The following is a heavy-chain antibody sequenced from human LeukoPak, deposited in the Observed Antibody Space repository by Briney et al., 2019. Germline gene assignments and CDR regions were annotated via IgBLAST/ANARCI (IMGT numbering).Heavy chain of an antibody. CDR1: GFTFSSYS. J-gene: IGHJ5*02. CDR2: ISSSSYI. CDR3: ARDHPDLRFDP. Sequence: GGSLRLSCAASGFTFSSYSMNWVRQAPGKGLEWVSSISSSSYIYYADSVKGRFTISRDNAKNSLYLQMNSLRAEDTAVYYCARDHPDLRFDPWGQGTLVTVSS. V-gene: IGHV3-21*01.